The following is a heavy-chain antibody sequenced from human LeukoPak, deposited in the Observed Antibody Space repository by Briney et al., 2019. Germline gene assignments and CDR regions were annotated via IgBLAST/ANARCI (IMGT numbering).Heavy chain of an antibody. CDR3: ARDGYSSGGLVDY. J-gene: IGHJ4*02. CDR2: IYSGGST. CDR1: GFTFSSYA. Sequence: PGGSLRLSCAASGFTFSSYAMSWVRQPPGKGLECVSVIYSGGSTYYADSVKGRFTISRDHSKKTMYLQMNRLRAEGTAVYYCARDGYSSGGLVDYWGQGNLVSVSS. D-gene: IGHD6-19*01. V-gene: IGHV3-66*02.